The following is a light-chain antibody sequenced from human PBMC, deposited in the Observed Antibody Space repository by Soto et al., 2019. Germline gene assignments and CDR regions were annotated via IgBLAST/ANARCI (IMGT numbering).Light chain of an antibody. V-gene: IGKV3-11*01. Sequence: EIVLTQSPATLSLSPGERATLSCRASQSVSSYLAWYQQKPGQAPRLLIYDASTRATGIPARFSGSGSGTDFTLTITSLEPEDFEVYYCQQRSNCPPYTFGQGTKLEIK. CDR1: QSVSSY. J-gene: IGKJ2*01. CDR3: QQRSNCPPYT. CDR2: DAS.